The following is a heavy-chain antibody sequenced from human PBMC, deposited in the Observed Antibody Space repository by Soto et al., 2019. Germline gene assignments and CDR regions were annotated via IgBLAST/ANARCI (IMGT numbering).Heavy chain of an antibody. D-gene: IGHD3-10*01. J-gene: IGHJ3*02. CDR1: SFTFSSYA. Sequence: LRLSCAASSFTFSSYAMSWVRQAPGKGLEWVSAISGSGGSTYYADSVKGRFTISRDNSKNTLYLQMNSMRSVDTALYYCSKGYYYGSGSYSGAFDIWGQGTMVTVSS. CDR2: ISGSGGST. V-gene: IGHV3-23*01. CDR3: SKGYYYGSGSYSGAFDI.